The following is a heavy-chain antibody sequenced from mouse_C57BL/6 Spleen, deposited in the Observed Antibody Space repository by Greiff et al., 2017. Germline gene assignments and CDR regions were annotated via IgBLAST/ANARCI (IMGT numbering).Heavy chain of an antibody. Sequence: QVHVKQSGAELVRPGASVTLSCKASGYTFTDYEMHWVKQTPVHGLEWIGAIDPETGGTAYNQKFKGKAILTADKSSSTAYMELRSLTSEDSAVYYSHLSVGYWGQGTTLTVSS. V-gene: IGHV1-15*01. D-gene: IGHD2-3*01. CDR1: GYTFTDYE. CDR2: IDPETGGT. J-gene: IGHJ2*01. CDR3: HLSVGY.